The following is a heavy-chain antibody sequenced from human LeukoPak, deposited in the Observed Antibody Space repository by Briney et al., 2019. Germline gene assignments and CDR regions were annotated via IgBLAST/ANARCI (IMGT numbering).Heavy chain of an antibody. CDR3: ARVRCSGGSCYSVFDF. D-gene: IGHD2-15*01. V-gene: IGHV4-30-4*01. Sequence: SETLSLTCTVSGGSISSGDDYWSRIRQPPGKGLEWIGYICYSGSTYYNPSLKSRVTISVDTSKNQFSLRLNSMTAADTAVYYCARVRCSGGSCYSVFDFWGQGTLVTVSS. J-gene: IGHJ4*02. CDR2: ICYSGST. CDR1: GGSISSGDDY.